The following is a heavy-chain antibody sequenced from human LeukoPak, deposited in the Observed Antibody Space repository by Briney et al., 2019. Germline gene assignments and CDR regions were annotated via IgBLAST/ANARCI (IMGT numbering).Heavy chain of an antibody. CDR3: ARGAVVPAATIDAFDI. D-gene: IGHD2-2*01. Sequence: SETLSLTCTVSGGSISSSTYYWGWIRQPPGKGLEWIGIIYYSGSTSYNPSLKSRVTISIDTSKNQFSLKLSSVTAADTAVYYCARGAVVPAATIDAFDIWGQGTMVTVSS. CDR2: IYYSGST. CDR1: GGSISSSTYY. V-gene: IGHV4-39*07. J-gene: IGHJ3*02.